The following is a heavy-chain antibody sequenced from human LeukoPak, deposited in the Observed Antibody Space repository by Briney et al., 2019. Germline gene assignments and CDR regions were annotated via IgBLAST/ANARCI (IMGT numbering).Heavy chain of an antibody. V-gene: IGHV4-34*01. Sequence: PSETLSLTCAVYGGSFSGYYWSWIRQPPGKGLEWIGEINHSGSTNYNPSLKSRVTISVDTSKNQFSLKLSSVTAADTAVYYCARADYYNSSGYYYGYWGQGTLVTVSS. CDR1: GGSFSGYY. J-gene: IGHJ4*02. CDR2: INHSGST. CDR3: ARADYYNSSGYYYGY. D-gene: IGHD3-22*01.